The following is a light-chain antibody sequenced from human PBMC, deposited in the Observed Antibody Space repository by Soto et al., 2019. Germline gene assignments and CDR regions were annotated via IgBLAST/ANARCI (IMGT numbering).Light chain of an antibody. CDR3: AAWDDSLTGHV. CDR2: TTY. Sequence: QSALTQPHSVSGTPGQRLTVSCSGSDSNIGSYSVHWFQQLPGTAPKLLISTTYQRPSGVPERFSGSKSGTSASLAISGLQSEDEADYYCAAWDDSLTGHVFGPGTTVTV. V-gene: IGLV1-44*01. CDR1: DSNIGSYS. J-gene: IGLJ1*01.